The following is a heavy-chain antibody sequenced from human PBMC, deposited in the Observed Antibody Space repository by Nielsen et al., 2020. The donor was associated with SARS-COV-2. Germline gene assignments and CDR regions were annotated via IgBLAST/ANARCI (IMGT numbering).Heavy chain of an antibody. CDR3: ARDGSSWYYYYYMDV. CDR1: GFTFSSYS. CDR2: ISSSSSYI. D-gene: IGHD6-13*01. V-gene: IGHV3-21*01. Sequence: GGSLRLSCAASGFTFSSYSMNWVRQAPGKGLEWVSSISSSSSYIYYADSVKGRFTISRDNAKNSLYLQMNSLRAEDTAVYYCARDGSSWYYYYYMDVWGKGTTVTVSS. J-gene: IGHJ6*03.